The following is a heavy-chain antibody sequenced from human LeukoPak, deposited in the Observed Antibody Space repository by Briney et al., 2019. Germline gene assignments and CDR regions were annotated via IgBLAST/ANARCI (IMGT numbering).Heavy chain of an antibody. D-gene: IGHD6-19*01. V-gene: IGHV3-23*01. CDR1: GFTFSSYA. CDR3: AKGFSSGWYRFDY. Sequence: GGSLRLSCAASGFTFSSYAMSWVRQAPGKGLQWVSAISGSGDSTYYADSVKGRFTISRDNSKNTLFLQMNSLRVEDTAVYYCAKGFSSGWYRFDYWGQGTLVTVSS. J-gene: IGHJ4*02. CDR2: ISGSGDST.